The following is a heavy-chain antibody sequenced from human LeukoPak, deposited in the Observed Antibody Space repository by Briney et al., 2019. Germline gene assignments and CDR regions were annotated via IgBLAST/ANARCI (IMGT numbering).Heavy chain of an antibody. CDR1: GGSISSGSYY. CDR3: ARAQQWLGFDY. Sequence: PSETLSLTCTVSGGSISSGSYYWSWIRQPAGKGLEWIGRIYTSGSTNYNPSLKSRVTISVDTSKTQFSLKLSSVTAADTAVYYCARAQQWLGFDYWGQGTLVTVSS. V-gene: IGHV4-61*02. CDR2: IYTSGST. J-gene: IGHJ4*02. D-gene: IGHD6-19*01.